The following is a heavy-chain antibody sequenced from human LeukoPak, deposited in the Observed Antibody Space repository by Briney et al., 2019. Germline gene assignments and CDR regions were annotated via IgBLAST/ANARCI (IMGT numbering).Heavy chain of an antibody. CDR2: ISGSGGNT. CDR3: TTELGKVVDY. Sequence: GGSLRLSCAASGFTFSSYAVSWVRQAPGKGLEWVSAISGSGGNTYYADSVKGRFTISRDNSKNTLYLQMNSLKTEDTAVYYCTTELGKVVDYWGQGTLVTVSS. J-gene: IGHJ4*02. V-gene: IGHV3-23*01. CDR1: GFTFSSYA. D-gene: IGHD7-27*01.